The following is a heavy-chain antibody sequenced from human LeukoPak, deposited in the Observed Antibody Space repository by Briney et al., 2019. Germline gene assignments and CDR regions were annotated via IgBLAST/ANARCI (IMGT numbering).Heavy chain of an antibody. D-gene: IGHD6-19*01. Sequence: SETLSLTCAVYGGSFSGYYWSWIRQPPGKGLEWIGEINHSGSTNYNPSLRSRVTLSVDTSNNQFSLNLTSVTAADTAVYYCARAYQSGYNNGWWNTWGQGTLVTVSS. CDR1: GGSFSGYY. CDR2: INHSGST. V-gene: IGHV4-34*01. CDR3: ARAYQSGYNNGWWNT. J-gene: IGHJ4*02.